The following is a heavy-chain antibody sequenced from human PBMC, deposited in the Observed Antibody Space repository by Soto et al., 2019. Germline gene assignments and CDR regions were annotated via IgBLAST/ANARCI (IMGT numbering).Heavy chain of an antibody. Sequence: PGGSLRLSCAASGFTFSSYWMHWVRQAPGKGLVWVSRINSDGSSTSYADSVKGRFTISRDNAKNTLYLQMNSLRAEDTAVYYCASPLYSSSWYWGNDAFDIWGQGTMVTVSS. D-gene: IGHD6-13*01. V-gene: IGHV3-74*01. CDR1: GFTFSSYW. CDR3: ASPLYSSSWYWGNDAFDI. J-gene: IGHJ3*02. CDR2: INSDGSST.